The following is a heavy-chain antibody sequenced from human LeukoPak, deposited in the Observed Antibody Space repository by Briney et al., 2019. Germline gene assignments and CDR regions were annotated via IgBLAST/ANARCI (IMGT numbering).Heavy chain of an antibody. V-gene: IGHV1-18*04. Sequence: ASVKVSCKASGYIFTNYGIDWVRQAPGQGLEWMGWISAHGNTYYAQEFQGRVTMTTDTSTGTAYMELRSLRSDDTALYYCARGRYCTGTNCFPQRLDPWGQGTLVTVSS. J-gene: IGHJ5*02. CDR2: ISAHGNT. D-gene: IGHD2-8*02. CDR1: GYIFTNYG. CDR3: ARGRYCTGTNCFPQRLDP.